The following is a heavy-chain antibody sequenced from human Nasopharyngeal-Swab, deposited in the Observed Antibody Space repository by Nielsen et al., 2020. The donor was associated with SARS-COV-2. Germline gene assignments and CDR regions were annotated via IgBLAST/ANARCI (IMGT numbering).Heavy chain of an antibody. J-gene: IGHJ1*01. D-gene: IGHD3-22*01. CDR3: ARDRRYYDSSGYYCEYFQH. CDR2: ISSSSSYI. V-gene: IGHV3-21*01. Sequence: GESLKISCAASGFTFSSYSMNWVRQAPGKGLEWVSSISSSSSYIYYADSVKGRFTISRDNAKNSLYLQMNSLRAEDTAVYYCARDRRYYDSSGYYCEYFQHWGQGTLVTVSS. CDR1: GFTFSSYS.